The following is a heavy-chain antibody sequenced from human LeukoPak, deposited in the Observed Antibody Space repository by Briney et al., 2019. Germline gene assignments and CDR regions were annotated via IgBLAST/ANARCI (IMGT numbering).Heavy chain of an antibody. CDR1: GGTFSSYA. Sequence: ASVKVSCKASGGTFSSYAISWVRQAPGQGLEWMRGIIPIFGTANYAQKFQGRVTITADESTSTAYMELSSLRSEDTAVYYCARGLLSYGAPSHFDYWGQGTLVTVSS. CDR2: IIPIFGTA. D-gene: IGHD4-17*01. V-gene: IGHV1-69*13. J-gene: IGHJ4*02. CDR3: ARGLLSYGAPSHFDY.